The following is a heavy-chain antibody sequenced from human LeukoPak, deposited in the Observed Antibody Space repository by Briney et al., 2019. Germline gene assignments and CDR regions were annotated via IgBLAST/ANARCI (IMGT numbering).Heavy chain of an antibody. D-gene: IGHD1-26*01. V-gene: IGHV4-59*01. CDR1: GGSISNYY. CDR3: ARVGGTNYYYYGMDV. J-gene: IGHJ6*02. Sequence: PSETLSLTCTVSGGSISNYYWSWIRQPPGKGLEWIGYIYYSGSTNYNPSLKSRVTISVDTSKNQFSLKLSSVTAADTAVYYCARVGGTNYYYYGMDVGGQGTTVTVSS. CDR2: IYYSGST.